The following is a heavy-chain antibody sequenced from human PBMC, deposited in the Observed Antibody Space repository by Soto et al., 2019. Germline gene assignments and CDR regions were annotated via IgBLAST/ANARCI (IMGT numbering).Heavy chain of an antibody. V-gene: IGHV3-23*01. Sequence: EVQLLESGGGLVQPGGSLRLSCAASGFTFSSYAMSWVRQAPGKGLEWVSAISGSGGSTDYADSVKGRFTISRDNSKNTLYLQMHGLRAEDTAVYYWAKGVGIVVVPAVIGSDYWGQGTLVTVSS. D-gene: IGHD2-2*03. CDR2: ISGSGGST. J-gene: IGHJ4*02. CDR3: AKGVGIVVVPAVIGSDY. CDR1: GFTFSSYA.